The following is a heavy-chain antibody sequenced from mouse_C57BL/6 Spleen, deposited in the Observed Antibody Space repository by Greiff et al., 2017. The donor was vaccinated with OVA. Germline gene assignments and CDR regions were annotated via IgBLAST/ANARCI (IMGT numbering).Heavy chain of an antibody. Sequence: QVQLQQSGAELVRPGSSVKLSCKASGYTFTSYWMHWVKQRPIQGLEWIGNIDPSDSETHYNQKFKDKATLTVDKSSSTAYMQLSSLTSEDSAVYYCARTPLMTTVVDTWYCDVWGTGTTVTVSS. V-gene: IGHV1-52*01. CDR3: ARTPLMTTVVDTWYCDV. D-gene: IGHD1-1*01. J-gene: IGHJ1*03. CDR2: IDPSDSET. CDR1: GYTFTSYW.